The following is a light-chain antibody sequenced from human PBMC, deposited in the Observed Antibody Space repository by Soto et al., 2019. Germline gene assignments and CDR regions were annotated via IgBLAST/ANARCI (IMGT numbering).Light chain of an antibody. Sequence: DIQMTQSASSLSASLGDRVSIPCRASQSIRDFLNCYQQKPGKAPELLISSASSLQSGVPSRFSGSGSGTDFTLTIGSLQREDFATYFCQQTYGTPPTFGQGAKVDIK. CDR2: SAS. J-gene: IGKJ1*01. CDR1: QSIRDF. CDR3: QQTYGTPPT. V-gene: IGKV1-39*01.